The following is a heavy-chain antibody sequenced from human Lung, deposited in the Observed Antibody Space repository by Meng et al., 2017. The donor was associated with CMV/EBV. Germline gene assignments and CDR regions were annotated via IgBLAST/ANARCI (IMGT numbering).Heavy chain of an antibody. V-gene: IGHV2-26*01. CDR2: IFSNDEK. CDR3: ARIAEGYCSSTSCYTRDYVDY. J-gene: IGHJ4*02. D-gene: IGHD2-2*02. CDR1: GFSLSNARMG. Sequence: SGPXLVKPTETLTLTCTVSGFSLSNARMGVSWIRQPPGKALEWLAHIFSNDEKSYSTSLKSRLTISKDTSKSQVVLTMTNMDPVDTATYYCARIAEGYCSSTSCYTRDYVDYWXQGTLVTVSS.